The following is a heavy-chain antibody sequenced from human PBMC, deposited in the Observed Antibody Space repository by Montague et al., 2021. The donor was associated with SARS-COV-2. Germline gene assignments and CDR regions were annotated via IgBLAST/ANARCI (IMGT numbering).Heavy chain of an antibody. D-gene: IGHD3-10*01. CDR2: ISHTEST. Sequence: SETLSLTCTVSSGSISNYYWGWIRQPPGKGLEWIGFISHTESTNYNPSLESRVSISIDTSKSQFSLRVRSVTAADTAVYYCARFVQFAYGLDVWGQGTTVTISS. V-gene: IGHV4-59*08. CDR3: ARFVQFAYGLDV. J-gene: IGHJ6*02. CDR1: SGSISNYY.